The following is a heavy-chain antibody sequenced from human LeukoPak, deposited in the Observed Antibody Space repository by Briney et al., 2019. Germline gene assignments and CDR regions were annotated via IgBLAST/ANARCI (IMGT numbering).Heavy chain of an antibody. D-gene: IGHD5-18*01. J-gene: IGHJ4*02. V-gene: IGHV4-31*03. CDR1: GCSISSGGYY. CDR3: VSPRGFSYGYFDY. Sequence: PSETLSLTCTVSGCSISSGGYYWSWIRQHPGKGLEWIGYIYYSGSTYYNPSLKSRVTISADTSKNQFSLTLGSVSATDTAVYYCVSPRGFSYGYFDYWGQGTLVTVSS. CDR2: IYYSGST.